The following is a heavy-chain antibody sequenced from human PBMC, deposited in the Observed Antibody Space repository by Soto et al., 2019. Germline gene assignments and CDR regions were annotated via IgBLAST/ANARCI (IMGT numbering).Heavy chain of an antibody. J-gene: IGHJ6*02. V-gene: IGHV1-69*08. CDR1: GDTFSSYT. D-gene: IGHD2-21*02. CDR2: IIPVLGTT. Sequence: QVQLVQSGAEVKKPGSSVKVSCRASGDTFSSYTVNWVRQAPGRGLEWLGRIIPVLGTTDYAQKFKDRVTITADKSTXXXYXXLSSLRSEDRAVYYCARRRYCGYDCYHKHYYGMDVWGQGTTVTVAS. CDR3: ARRRYCGYDCYHKHYYGMDV.